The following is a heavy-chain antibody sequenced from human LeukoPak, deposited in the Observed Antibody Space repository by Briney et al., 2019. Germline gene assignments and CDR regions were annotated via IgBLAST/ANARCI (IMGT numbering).Heavy chain of an antibody. D-gene: IGHD3-10*01. V-gene: IGHV4-39*07. J-gene: IGHJ5*02. Sequence: SETLSLTCTVSGDSITSGSYYWGWIRQPPGRGLEWIGSIYYSGNTYYNPSLKSRVTISVDTSNNEFSLRLTSVTAADTAVYYCARGVGVTMLRGANWFDPWGQGTLVTVSS. CDR2: IYYSGNT. CDR1: GDSITSGSYY. CDR3: ARGVGVTMLRGANWFDP.